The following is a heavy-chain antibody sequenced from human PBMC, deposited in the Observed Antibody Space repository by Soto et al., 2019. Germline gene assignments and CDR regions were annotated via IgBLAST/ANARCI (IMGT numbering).Heavy chain of an antibody. Sequence: QVQLQQWGAGLLKPSETLSLTCAVSGESFSDYFWSWIRQPPGKGLEWIGEIDQTGRTNYNPSLKSRVIMAVDTSKNQFSLNLSSVTAADTAMYYCAGGVGSGRDYGLDVWGQGTTVTVS. V-gene: IGHV4-34*01. CDR2: IDQTGRT. CDR1: GESFSDYF. CDR3: AGGVGSGRDYGLDV. J-gene: IGHJ6*02. D-gene: IGHD3-10*01.